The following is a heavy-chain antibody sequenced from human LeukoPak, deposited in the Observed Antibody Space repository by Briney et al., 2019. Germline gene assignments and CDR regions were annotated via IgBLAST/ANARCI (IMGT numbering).Heavy chain of an antibody. V-gene: IGHV3-11*05. D-gene: IGHD5/OR15-5a*01. CDR2: ISSSSSYT. CDR3: VRAVSVSSYYFDC. CDR1: GFTFSDYY. Sequence: KPGGSLRLSCAASGFTFSDYYMSWIRQAPGKGLEWISYISSSSSYTNYVDSVKGRFTISRDNAKNSLYLQMNSLRAGDTAVYYCVRAVSVSSYYFDCRGQGTLVTVSS. J-gene: IGHJ4*02.